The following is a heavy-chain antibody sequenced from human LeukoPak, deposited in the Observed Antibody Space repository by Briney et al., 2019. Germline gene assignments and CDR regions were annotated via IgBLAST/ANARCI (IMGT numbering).Heavy chain of an antibody. D-gene: IGHD2-21*02. Sequence: GGSLRLSCAASGFTFINAWMSWVRQAPGKGLEWVGRIKSKTDGGTADYAAPVKGRFTISRDDSKNTLYLQMNSLKTEDTAVYYCTTNPRYCGGDCSYFDYWGQGTLVTVSS. V-gene: IGHV3-15*01. CDR2: IKSKTDGGTA. J-gene: IGHJ4*02. CDR1: GFTFINAW. CDR3: TTNPRYCGGDCSYFDY.